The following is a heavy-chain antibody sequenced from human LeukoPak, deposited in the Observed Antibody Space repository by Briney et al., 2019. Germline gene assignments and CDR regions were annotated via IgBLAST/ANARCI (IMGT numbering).Heavy chain of an antibody. J-gene: IGHJ6*03. CDR1: GFTFSSYS. D-gene: IGHD2-2*03. CDR3: ARVDIVVVPAAMPGLLYYYYMDV. Sequence: KAEGSLRLSCAASGFTFSSYSMNWVRQAPGKGLEWVSSISSSSSYIYYADSVKGRFTISRDNAKNSLYLQMNSLRAEDTAVYYCARVDIVVVPAAMPGLLYYYYMDVWGKGTTVTVSS. V-gene: IGHV3-21*01. CDR2: ISSSSSYI.